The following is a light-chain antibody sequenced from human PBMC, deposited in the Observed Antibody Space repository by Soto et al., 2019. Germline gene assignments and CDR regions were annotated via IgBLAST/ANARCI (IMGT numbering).Light chain of an antibody. Sequence: DIVLTQSPCTLSLSPGERATISCRASQSVSSCYLAWYQQKPGQAPRLLIYGASSRATGIPDRFSGSGSGTDFTLTISRLEPEDFAVYYCQQYGSSPEYTFGQGTKLEIK. CDR3: QQYGSSPEYT. CDR2: GAS. V-gene: IGKV3-20*01. CDR1: QSVSSCY. J-gene: IGKJ2*01.